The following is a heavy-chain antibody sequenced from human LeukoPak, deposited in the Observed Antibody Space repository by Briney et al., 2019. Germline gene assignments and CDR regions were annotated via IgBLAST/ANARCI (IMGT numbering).Heavy chain of an antibody. CDR3: ARYYYDSSGYPIDAFDI. CDR2: IYYSGST. D-gene: IGHD3-22*01. CDR1: GGSISSSSYY. Sequence: SETLSLTCTVSGGSISSSSYYWGWIRQPPGKGLEWIGSIYYSGSTYYNPSLKSRVTISVDTPKNQFSLKLSSVTAADTAVYYCARYYYDSSGYPIDAFDIWGQGTMVTVSS. J-gene: IGHJ3*02. V-gene: IGHV4-39*07.